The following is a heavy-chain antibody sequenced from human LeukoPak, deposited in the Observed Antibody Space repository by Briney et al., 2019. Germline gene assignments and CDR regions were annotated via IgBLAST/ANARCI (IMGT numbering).Heavy chain of an antibody. V-gene: IGHV3-30*02. CDR2: IRYDGSNK. D-gene: IGHD1-26*01. Sequence: GGSLRLSCAASGFTFSSYGMHWVRQAPGKGLEWVAFIRYDGSNKYYADSVKGRFTISRDNSKNTLYLQMNSLRAEDTAVYYCAKDFSPSGSYQGLADYWGQGTLVTVSS. J-gene: IGHJ4*02. CDR1: GFTFSSYG. CDR3: AKDFSPSGSYQGLADY.